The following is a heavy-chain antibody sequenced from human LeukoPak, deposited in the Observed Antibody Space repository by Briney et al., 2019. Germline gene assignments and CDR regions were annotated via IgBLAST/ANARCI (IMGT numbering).Heavy chain of an antibody. CDR2: IKQDASEK. CDR3: ARGHVDTTMTGEYDH. Sequence: GGSLRLSCAASEFTFSSYWMNWVCQAPGKGLEWVANIKQDASEKYYVDSVKGRFTISRDNAKNSLYLQMNSLRAEDTAVYYCARGHVDTTMTGEYDHWGQGTQVTVSS. J-gene: IGHJ4*02. D-gene: IGHD7-27*01. CDR1: EFTFSSYW. V-gene: IGHV3-7*01.